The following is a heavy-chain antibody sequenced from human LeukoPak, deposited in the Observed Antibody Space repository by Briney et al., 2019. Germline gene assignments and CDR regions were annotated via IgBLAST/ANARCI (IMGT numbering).Heavy chain of an antibody. CDR1: GYTFTAYY. J-gene: IGHJ4*02. D-gene: IGHD6-19*01. CDR2: INPDNGDT. CDR3: ARESSGWHYFDY. V-gene: IGHV1-2*02. Sequence: ASVKVSCMASGYTFTAYYMHWVRQAPGQGLEWMGWINPDNGDTNYAQKFQGRVTMTRDTSISTAYMEVSRLRSDDTAVYFCARESSGWHYFDYWGQGTLVTVSS.